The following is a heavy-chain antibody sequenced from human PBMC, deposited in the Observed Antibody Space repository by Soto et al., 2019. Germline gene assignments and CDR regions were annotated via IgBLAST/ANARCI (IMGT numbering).Heavy chain of an antibody. D-gene: IGHD2-8*01. Sequence: SETLSLTCTVSGGSISSSSYYWGWIRQPPGKGLEWIGSIYYSGSTYYNPSLKSRVTISVDTSKNQFSLKLSSVTAADTAVYYCARQGGYCTSGVCPIRYNWFDPWGQGTLVTVSS. CDR2: IYYSGST. CDR3: ARQGGYCTSGVCPIRYNWFDP. J-gene: IGHJ5*02. CDR1: GGSISSSSYY. V-gene: IGHV4-39*01.